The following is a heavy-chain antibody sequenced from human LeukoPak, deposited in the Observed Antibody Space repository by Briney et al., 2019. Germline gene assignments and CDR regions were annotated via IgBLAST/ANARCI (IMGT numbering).Heavy chain of an antibody. J-gene: IGHJ4*02. CDR2: ISFDGSSK. D-gene: IGHD2-2*01. CDR1: GFTFSKYG. CDR3: TRVSSAVDYFDD. V-gene: IGHV3-30*03. Sequence: GRSLRLSCAASGFTFSKYGIHWVRQAPGKGLEWVAVISFDGSSKYHADSVKGRFTISRDNAKNTLYLQMNSLRAEDTAEYYCTRVSSAVDYFDDWGQGTLVTVSS.